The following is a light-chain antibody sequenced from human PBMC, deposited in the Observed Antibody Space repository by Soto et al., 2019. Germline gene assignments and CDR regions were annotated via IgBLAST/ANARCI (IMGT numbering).Light chain of an antibody. CDR3: QSYDNGLRGMI. V-gene: IGLV1-40*01. CDR2: GNN. J-gene: IGLJ2*01. CDR1: SSNIGADYN. Sequence: QSVLTQPPSVSGAPGQRVTISCTGTSSNIGADYNVHWYRQLPGTAPKLLIYGNNHRPSGVPDRFSGSKSGPSASLAITGLQTDDEADYYGQSYDNGLRGMIFGGGTKLTVL.